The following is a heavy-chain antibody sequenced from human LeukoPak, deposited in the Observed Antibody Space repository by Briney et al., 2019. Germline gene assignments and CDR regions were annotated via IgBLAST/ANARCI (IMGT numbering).Heavy chain of an antibody. CDR1: GGSFSGYY. CDR2: INHSGST. D-gene: IGHD5-24*01. J-gene: IGHJ6*03. Sequence: SETLSLTCAVYGGSFSGYYWSWIRQPPGKGLEWIGEINHSGSTNYNPSLQSRVTISVDPSKNQFSLKLSSVTAADTAVYYCARLGPLSAIRRTYYYYYMDVWGKGTTVTVSS. V-gene: IGHV4-34*01. CDR3: ARLGPLSAIRRTYYYYYMDV.